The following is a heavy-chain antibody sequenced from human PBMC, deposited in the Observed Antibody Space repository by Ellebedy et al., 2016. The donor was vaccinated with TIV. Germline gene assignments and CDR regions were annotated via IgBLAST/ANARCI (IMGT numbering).Heavy chain of an antibody. D-gene: IGHD3-10*01. CDR1: GGSISSSGYY. CDR3: ATVSYNRPGSIIGHFFDF. CDR2: IYYIGRT. V-gene: IGHV4-39*07. Sequence: SETLSLXCTVSGGSISSSGYYWGWIRQPPGKGLEWIGSIYYIGRTHYNPSLKSRVTISVDTSKNQFSLNLSSVTAADTAVYYCATVSYNRPGSIIGHFFDFWGQGTLVTVSS. J-gene: IGHJ4*02.